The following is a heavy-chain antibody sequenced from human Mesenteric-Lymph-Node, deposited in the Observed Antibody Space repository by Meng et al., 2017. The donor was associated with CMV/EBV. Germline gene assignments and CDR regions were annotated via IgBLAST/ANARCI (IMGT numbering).Heavy chain of an antibody. V-gene: IGHV1-46*01. D-gene: IGHD2-15*01. Sequence: ASVKVSCKASGHAFTDYYIHWVRQAPGQGLEWLGIINPSGGRTSYAQKFQGRVTMTSYISTTTVYMELSSLKSEDTAVYYCAREGDVVIFKNALDMWGQGTVVTVSS. CDR3: AREGDVVIFKNALDM. CDR2: INPSGGRT. J-gene: IGHJ3*02. CDR1: GHAFTDYY.